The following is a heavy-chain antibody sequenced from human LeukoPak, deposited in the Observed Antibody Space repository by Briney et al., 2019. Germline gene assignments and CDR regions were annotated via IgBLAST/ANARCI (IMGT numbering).Heavy chain of an antibody. V-gene: IGHV3-11*04. D-gene: IGHD1-14*01. Sequence: GGSLRLSCAASGFTVSSNYMSWVRQAPGKGLEWVSYISSSGSTIYYADSVKGRFTISRDNAKNSLYLQMNSLRAEDTAVYYCARNRAGNYFDYWGQGTLVTVSS. CDR1: GFTVSSNY. CDR2: ISSSGSTI. J-gene: IGHJ4*02. CDR3: ARNRAGNYFDY.